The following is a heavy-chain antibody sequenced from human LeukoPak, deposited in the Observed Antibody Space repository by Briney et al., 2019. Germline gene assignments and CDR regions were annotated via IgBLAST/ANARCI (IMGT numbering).Heavy chain of an antibody. CDR2: IEKDGSKE. CDR3: ARDLRSARQYDILLH. CDR1: GFTFSDYW. J-gene: IGHJ4*02. D-gene: IGHD2-8*01. Sequence: PGGSLRLSCAASGFTFSDYWMSWVRQAPGKGPEWVANIEKDGSKEYYVDSVKGRFTISRDNAKNSLYLQANSLRAEDTAIYYCARDLRSARQYDILLHGGQGTRVTVSS. V-gene: IGHV3-7*01.